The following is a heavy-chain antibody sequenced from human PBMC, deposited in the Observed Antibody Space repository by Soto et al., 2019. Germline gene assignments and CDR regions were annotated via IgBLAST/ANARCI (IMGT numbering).Heavy chain of an antibody. V-gene: IGHV3-30-3*01. CDR1: GVTFSNFA. D-gene: IGHD2-15*01. CDR3: ARDYSYQRAMDV. J-gene: IGHJ6*02. Sequence: GGSLRLSCAASGVTFSNFAMYWVRQAPGKGLEWVTVISYDGSHKYYADSVKGRFTISRDNSKNTLYLQMNNLRAEDSAVYFCARDYSYQRAMDVWGQVTTVTVSS. CDR2: ISYDGSHK.